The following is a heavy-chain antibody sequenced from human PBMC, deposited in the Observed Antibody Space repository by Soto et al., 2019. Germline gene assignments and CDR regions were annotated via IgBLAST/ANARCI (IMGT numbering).Heavy chain of an antibody. V-gene: IGHV4-59*08. Sequence: QVQLQESGPGLVKPSETLSLTCTVSGGSISSYYWSWIRQPPGKGLEWIGYIYYSGSTNYNPSLKSRVTISVDTSKNQFSLKLSSVTAADTAVYHCARRWGTTFAYWGQGTLVTVSS. CDR1: GGSISSYY. D-gene: IGHD3-16*01. CDR2: IYYSGST. J-gene: IGHJ4*02. CDR3: ARRWGTTFAY.